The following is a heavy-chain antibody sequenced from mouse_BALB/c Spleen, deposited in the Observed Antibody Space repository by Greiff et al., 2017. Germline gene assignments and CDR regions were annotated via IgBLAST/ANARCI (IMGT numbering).Heavy chain of an antibody. V-gene: IGHV6-6*02. CDR1: GFTFSNYW. CDR3: TRQVTTVVPFAY. Sequence: EVQGVESGGGLVQPGGSRKLSCVASGFTFSNYWMNWVRQSPEKGLEWVAEIRLKSNNYATHYAESVKGRFTISRDDSKSSVYLQMNNLRAEDTGIYYCTRQVTTVVPFAYWGQGTTLTVSS. CDR2: IRLKSNNYAT. J-gene: IGHJ2*01. D-gene: IGHD1-1*01.